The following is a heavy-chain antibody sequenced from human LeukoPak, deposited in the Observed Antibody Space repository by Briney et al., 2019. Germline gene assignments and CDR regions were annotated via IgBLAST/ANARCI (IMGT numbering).Heavy chain of an antibody. V-gene: IGHV3-21*01. CDR2: ISSSSSYI. J-gene: IGHJ4*01. CDR3: ARLSAMLRGPEPIYYFDY. Sequence: GGSLRLSCAASGFTFSSYWMSWVRQAPGKGLEWVSSISSSSSYIYYADSVKGRFTISRDNSKNSLYLQMNSLRAEDTAMYYCARLSAMLRGPEPIYYFDYWGQGTLVTVSS. CDR1: GFTFSSYW. D-gene: IGHD3-10*01.